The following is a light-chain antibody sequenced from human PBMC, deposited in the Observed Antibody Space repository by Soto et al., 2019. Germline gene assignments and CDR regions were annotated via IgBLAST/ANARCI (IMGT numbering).Light chain of an antibody. CDR2: GAS. V-gene: IGKV3-15*01. CDR3: QQYNNWPPWT. J-gene: IGKJ1*01. CDR1: QSVSSN. Sequence: EIVMTQSPATLSVSPGERATLSCRASQSVSSNLAWYQQKPGQAPRLLIYGASTRATGIPARFSGSGSGTEFTLTISSLQSEDFAVYYCQQYNNWPPWTFCQGTTVQSK.